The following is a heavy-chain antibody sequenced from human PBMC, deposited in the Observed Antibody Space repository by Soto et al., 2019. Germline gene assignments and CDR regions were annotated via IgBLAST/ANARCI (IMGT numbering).Heavy chain of an antibody. Sequence: ASVKVSCKASGGTFSSYAISWVRQAPGQGLEWMGGIIPIFGTANYAQKFQGRVTITADESTSTADMELSSLRSEDTAVYYCARDRSSISRALDPWGQGTLVTVSS. CDR2: IIPIFGTA. V-gene: IGHV1-69*13. CDR3: ARDRSSISRALDP. J-gene: IGHJ5*02. CDR1: GGTFSSYA. D-gene: IGHD6-6*01.